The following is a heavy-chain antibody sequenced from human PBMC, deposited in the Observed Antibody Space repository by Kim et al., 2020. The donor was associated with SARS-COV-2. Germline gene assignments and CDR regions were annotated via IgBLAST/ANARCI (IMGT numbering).Heavy chain of an antibody. D-gene: IGHD3-9*01. CDR3: AKEWGGYDILTGYWGALDY. Sequence: GRFTISRDNAKNSLYLQMNSLRAEDTALYYCAKEWGGYDILTGYWGALDYWGQGTLVTVSS. J-gene: IGHJ4*02. V-gene: IGHV3-9*01.